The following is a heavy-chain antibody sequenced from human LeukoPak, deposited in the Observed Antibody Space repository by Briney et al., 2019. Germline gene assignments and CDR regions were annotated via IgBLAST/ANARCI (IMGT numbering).Heavy chain of an antibody. V-gene: IGHV3-7*03. CDR2: IKGDGSEK. CDR3: AKVQSWYSGSYDTPEGSDY. Sequence: PGGSLRLSCAASGFTFSSYWMSWVRQAPGRGLEWVANIKGDGSEKYYVDSVKGRFTISRDNAKNSLYLQMNSLRAEDTAVYYCAKVQSWYSGSYDTPEGSDYWGQGTLVTVSS. CDR1: GFTFSSYW. D-gene: IGHD1-26*01. J-gene: IGHJ4*02.